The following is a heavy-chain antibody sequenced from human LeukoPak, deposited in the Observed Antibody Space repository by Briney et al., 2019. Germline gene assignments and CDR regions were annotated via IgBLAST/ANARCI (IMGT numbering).Heavy chain of an antibody. CDR2: IYYSGST. CDR1: GGSISSSSYY. J-gene: IGHJ3*02. Sequence: PSETLSLTCTVSGGSISSSSYYWGWVRQPPGKGLEWIGNIYYSGSTYYNPSLKSRVTISIDTSKNQFSLRLYSVTAADTAVYYCATIVAGAFDIWGQGTVVTVSS. CDR3: ATIVAGAFDI. D-gene: IGHD2/OR15-2a*01. V-gene: IGHV4-39*01.